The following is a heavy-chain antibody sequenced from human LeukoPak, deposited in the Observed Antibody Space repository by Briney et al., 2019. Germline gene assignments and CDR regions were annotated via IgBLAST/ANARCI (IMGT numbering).Heavy chain of an antibody. Sequence: PGGSLRLSCAASGFTFSSYGMHWVRQAPGKGLEWVVVIWYDGSNKYYADSVKGRFTISRDNSKNTLYLQMNSLRAEDTAVYYCARGHSWVASFTPPPKGEHFDYWGQGTLVTVSS. CDR2: IWYDGSNK. CDR1: GFTFSSYG. V-gene: IGHV3-33*01. D-gene: IGHD3-16*01. CDR3: ARGHSWVASFTPPPKGEHFDY. J-gene: IGHJ4*02.